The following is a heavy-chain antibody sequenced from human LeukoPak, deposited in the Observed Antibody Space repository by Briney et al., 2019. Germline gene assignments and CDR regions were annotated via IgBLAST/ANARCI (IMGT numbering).Heavy chain of an antibody. CDR1: GFTFSDYS. V-gene: IGHV3-48*01. J-gene: IGHJ5*02. CDR2: ISSSGTTI. Sequence: GGSLRLSCAASGFTFSDYSMNWVRQAPGKGLEWVSYISSSGTTIYSADSVKGRFTILRDDSRSALYLLMDSLRVDDTAVYYCVTDPPASGWAFWSWGQGVLVTVSS. D-gene: IGHD6-19*01. CDR3: VTDPPASGWAFWS.